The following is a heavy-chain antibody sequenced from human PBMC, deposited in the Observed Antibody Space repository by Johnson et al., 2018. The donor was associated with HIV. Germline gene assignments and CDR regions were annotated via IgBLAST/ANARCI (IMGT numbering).Heavy chain of an antibody. CDR1: GFTFSSYT. D-gene: IGHD6-13*01. CDR2: ISYDGSNK. J-gene: IGHJ3*02. Sequence: VQLVESGGGVVQPGRSLRLSCVASGFTFSSYTMHWVRQAPGKGLEWVAVISYDGSNKYFADPVKGRFTISRDNSKNTLYLQMNSLRAEDTAVYYCASLSSSLFGAFDIWGQGTMVTVSS. V-gene: IGHV3-30*14. CDR3: ASLSSSLFGAFDI.